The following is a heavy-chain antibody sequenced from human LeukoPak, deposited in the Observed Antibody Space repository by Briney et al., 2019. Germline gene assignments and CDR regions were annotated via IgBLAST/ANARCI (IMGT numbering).Heavy chain of an antibody. J-gene: IGHJ4*02. CDR1: GGSISVYF. V-gene: IGHV4-59*01. CDR3: ARDRGSGYFPGFDS. CDR2: IYYKGNT. D-gene: IGHD3-3*01. Sequence: SETLSLTCNVSGGSISVYFWSWSRQPPGKGLEWIGHIYYKGNTNYNSSLQSRVTISIDTSKTQFSLNLSSVTAADTGVYYCARDRGSGYFPGFDSWGQGTLVTVSP.